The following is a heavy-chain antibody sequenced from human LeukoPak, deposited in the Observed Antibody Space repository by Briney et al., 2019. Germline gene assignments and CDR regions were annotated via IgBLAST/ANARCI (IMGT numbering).Heavy chain of an antibody. V-gene: IGHV3-7*03. CDR2: IKQDGSEK. D-gene: IGHD3-22*01. CDR3: AKYYYDSSGYYITPPARAPDY. Sequence: PGGSLRLSCAASGFTFSSYWMSWVRQAPGKGLEWVANIKQDGSEKYYADSVKGRFTISRDNSKNTLYLQMNSLRAEDTAVYYCAKYYYDSSGYYITPPARAPDYWGQGTLVTVSS. J-gene: IGHJ4*02. CDR1: GFTFSSYW.